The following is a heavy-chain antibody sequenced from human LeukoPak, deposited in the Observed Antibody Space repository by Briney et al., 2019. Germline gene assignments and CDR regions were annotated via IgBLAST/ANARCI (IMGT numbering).Heavy chain of an antibody. J-gene: IGHJ4*02. CDR2: INPSGGST. Sequence: ASVKVSCKASGYTFTSYYMHWVRQAPGQGLEWMGIINPSGGSTSYAQKFQGRVTMTRDTSTSTVYMELRSLRSDDTAVYYCARDVAAMIVVAQGRVYYFDYWGQGTLVTVSS. V-gene: IGHV1-46*01. CDR3: ARDVAAMIVVAQGRVYYFDY. D-gene: IGHD3-22*01. CDR1: GYTFTSYY.